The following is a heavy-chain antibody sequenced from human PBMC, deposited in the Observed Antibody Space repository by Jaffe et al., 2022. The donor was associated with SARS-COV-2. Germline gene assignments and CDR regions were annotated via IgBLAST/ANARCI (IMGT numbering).Heavy chain of an antibody. CDR1: GFTFSSYA. J-gene: IGHJ3*02. V-gene: IGHV3-23*01. CDR3: AKGRPDIVVVVAATPAAFDI. D-gene: IGHD2-15*01. Sequence: EVQLLESGGGLVQPGGSLRLSCAASGFTFSSYAMSWVRQAPGKGLEWVSAISGSGGSTYYADSVKGRFTISRDNSKNTLYLQMNSLRAEDTAVYYCAKGRPDIVVVVAATPAAFDIWGQGTMVTVSS. CDR2: ISGSGGST.